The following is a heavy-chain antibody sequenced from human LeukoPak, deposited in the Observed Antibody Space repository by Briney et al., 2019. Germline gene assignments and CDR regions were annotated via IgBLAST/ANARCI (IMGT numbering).Heavy chain of an antibody. D-gene: IGHD3-10*01. V-gene: IGHV3-30*04. CDR2: ISHSGSNK. J-gene: IGHJ4*02. CDR3: ERAIFDSGSYPDC. Sequence: GGSLRLSCAASGFTFNTYYMHWVRQAPGQGLEWVSLISHSGSNKFYANSVKGRFTISRDNSKNTVYLQMNSLRPEDTAVYYCERAIFDSGSYPDCLGQGTLVTVSS. CDR1: GFTFNTYY.